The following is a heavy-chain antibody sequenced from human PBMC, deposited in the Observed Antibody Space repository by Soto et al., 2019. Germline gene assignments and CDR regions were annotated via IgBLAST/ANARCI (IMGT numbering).Heavy chain of an antibody. CDR2: IWYDGSNK. J-gene: IGHJ6*02. CDR3: ARGLVVPGVIIDYYYYGMDV. CDR1: GFTFSSYG. D-gene: IGHD3-10*01. Sequence: VGSLRLSCAVSGFTFSSYGMHWVRQAPGKGLEWVAVIWYDGSNKYYADSVKGRFTISRDNSKNTLYLQMNSLRAEDTAVYYCARGLVVPGVIIDYYYYGMDVWGQGTTVTVSS. V-gene: IGHV3-33*01.